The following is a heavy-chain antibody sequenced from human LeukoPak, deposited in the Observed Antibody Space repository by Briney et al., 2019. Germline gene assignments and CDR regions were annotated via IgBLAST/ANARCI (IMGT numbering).Heavy chain of an antibody. CDR3: AKDEQKFLGSPLYFQH. D-gene: IGHD3-3*01. V-gene: IGHV4-61*02. CDR2: IYTSGST. J-gene: IGHJ1*01. Sequence: SETLSLTCTVSGGSISSGSYYWSWIRQPAGKGLEWIGRIYTSGSTNYNPSLKSRVTISVDTSKNQFSLKLSSVTAADTAVYYCAKDEQKFLGSPLYFQHWGQGTLVTVSS. CDR1: GGSISSGSYY.